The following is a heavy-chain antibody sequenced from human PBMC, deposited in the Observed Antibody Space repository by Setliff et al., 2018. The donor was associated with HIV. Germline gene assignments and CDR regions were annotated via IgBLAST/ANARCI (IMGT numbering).Heavy chain of an antibody. CDR1: GGSISSYC. J-gene: IGHJ5*02. CDR3: ARRIDNSGSLPAKNWFDT. CDR2: LFASGSS. D-gene: IGHD3-10*01. Sequence: SETLSLTCTVSGGSISSYCWNWIRQPPGKGLEWIGYLFASGSSLSNPSLQSRVSISIDTSKNQFSLKLSSVTAADPAVYYCARRIDNSGSLPAKNWFDTWGQGRLVT. V-gene: IGHV4-4*09.